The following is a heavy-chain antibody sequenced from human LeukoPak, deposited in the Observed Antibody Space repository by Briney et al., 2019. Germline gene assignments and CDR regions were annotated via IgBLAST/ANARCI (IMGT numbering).Heavy chain of an antibody. V-gene: IGHV4-34*01. CDR2: INHSGST. CDR1: GGSFSGYY. D-gene: IGHD2-2*01. CDR3: ARDPFYCSSTSCQRYNWFDP. Sequence: PSETLSLTCAVYGGSFSGYYWSWIRQPPGKGLEWIGEINHSGSTNYNPSLKSRATISVDTSKNQFSLKLSSVTAADTAVYYCARDPFYCSSTSCQRYNWFDPWGQGTLVTVSS. J-gene: IGHJ5*02.